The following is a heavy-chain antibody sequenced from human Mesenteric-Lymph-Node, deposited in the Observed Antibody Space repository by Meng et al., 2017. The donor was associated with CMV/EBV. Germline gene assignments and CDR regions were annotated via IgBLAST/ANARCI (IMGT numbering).Heavy chain of an antibody. V-gene: IGHV3-21*01. CDR1: GFTFSSYS. J-gene: IGHJ5*01. CDR3: ARGALDMVPVVIGLDS. D-gene: IGHD2-2*01. CDR2: TSSGSDYI. Sequence: GESLKISCAASGFTFSSYSMNWVRQAPGKGLEWVSSTSSGSDYIYYADSVEGRFTISRDNAKNSLYLQMNSLRAEDTAVYYCARGALDMVPVVIGLDSWGQGTLVTVSS.